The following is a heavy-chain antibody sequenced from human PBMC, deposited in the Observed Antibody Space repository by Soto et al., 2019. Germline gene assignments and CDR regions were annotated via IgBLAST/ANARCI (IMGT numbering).Heavy chain of an antibody. CDR3: ARHADLDY. CDR1: GGSISSSSYS. CDR2: MFYSGGT. Sequence: PSETLSLTCTVSGGSISSSSYSWGWIRQPPGKGLEWIGTMFYSGGTYYNPSLKSRVTISVDTSKNQFSLKLSSVTAADTAVYYCARHADLDYWGQGTLVTVSS. J-gene: IGHJ4*02. V-gene: IGHV4-39*01.